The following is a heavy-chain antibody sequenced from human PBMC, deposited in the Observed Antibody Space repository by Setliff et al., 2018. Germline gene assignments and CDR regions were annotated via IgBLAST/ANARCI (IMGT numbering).Heavy chain of an antibody. J-gene: IGHJ4*02. Sequence: GGSLRLSCVASGFTFSNYDMHWVRQTPGKGLEGVALIRYDGSNKYYADSVKGRFTISRDNSKNTLYLQMNSLRAEDTAVYYCAKDTITMIVDYWGQGTLVTVSS. D-gene: IGHD3-22*01. CDR2: IRYDGSNK. V-gene: IGHV3-30*02. CDR3: AKDTITMIVDY. CDR1: GFTFSNYD.